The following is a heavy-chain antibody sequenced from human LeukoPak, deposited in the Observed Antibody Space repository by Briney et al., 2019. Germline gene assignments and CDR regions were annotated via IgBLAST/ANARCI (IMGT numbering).Heavy chain of an antibody. Sequence: PGGSLRLSCVASVFTLSSKYMSGVRQAPGKGLEGVSLIYSVGSTYYADSVKGRFTISRDNSKNMLYLQMNSLRAEDTAVYYCARENSPRYYYGSGSYYNGDLGWFDPWGQGTLVTVSS. J-gene: IGHJ5*02. CDR1: VFTLSSKY. V-gene: IGHV3-66*01. CDR3: ARENSPRYYYGSGSYYNGDLGWFDP. D-gene: IGHD3-10*01. CDR2: IYSVGST.